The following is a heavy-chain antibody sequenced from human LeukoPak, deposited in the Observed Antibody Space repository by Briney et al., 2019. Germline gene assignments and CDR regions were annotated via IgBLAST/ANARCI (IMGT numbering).Heavy chain of an antibody. V-gene: IGHV3-30*02. CDR1: GFSFSDFG. CDR2: IRSDGSST. CDR3: AKDRDDYGNDC. Sequence: PGGSLRLSCAASGFSFSDFGMHWIRQAPGKGLEWVTLIRSDGSSTYYADSVKGRFTFSRDTSKNTLYLQMNSLRVEDTAVYYCAKDRDDYGNDCWGQGILVTVST. D-gene: IGHD4-11*01. J-gene: IGHJ4*02.